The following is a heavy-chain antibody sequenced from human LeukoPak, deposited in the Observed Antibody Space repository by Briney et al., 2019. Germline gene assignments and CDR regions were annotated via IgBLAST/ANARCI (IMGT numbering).Heavy chain of an antibody. CDR2: ISGSGGST. CDR1: GFTFSSYA. V-gene: IGHV3-23*01. CDR3: AKSCSGGSCFPDS. D-gene: IGHD2-15*01. Sequence: PGGSLRLSCAASGFTFSSYAMSWVRQAPGKGLEWVSAISGSGGSTYYADSVKGRFTISRDNSKNTLYLQMDSLRAEDTAVYYCAKSCSGGSCFPDSWGQGTLVTVSS. J-gene: IGHJ4*02.